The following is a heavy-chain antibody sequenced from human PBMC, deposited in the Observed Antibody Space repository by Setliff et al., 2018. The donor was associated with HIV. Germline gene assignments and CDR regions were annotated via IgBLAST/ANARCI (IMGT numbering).Heavy chain of an antibody. V-gene: IGHV4-4*07. CDR3: ARDLYAGRAFDI. D-gene: IGHD4-17*01. Sequence: SETLSLTCTVSRGSISSFYWSWIRQPAGKGLEWIGRIYTSGSTNYNPSLKSRVTMSVDTSKNQFSLKVTSVTAADTAVYYCARDLYAGRAFDIWGQGTMVTVSS. J-gene: IGHJ3*02. CDR2: IYTSGST. CDR1: RGSISSFY.